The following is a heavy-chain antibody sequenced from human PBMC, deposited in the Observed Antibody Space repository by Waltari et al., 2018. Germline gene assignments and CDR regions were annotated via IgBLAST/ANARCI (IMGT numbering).Heavy chain of an antibody. CDR3: ASELDSILRS. J-gene: IGHJ4*02. D-gene: IGHD3-3*02. V-gene: IGHV3-21*01. CDR2: ISSSSSYI. Sequence: EVQLVESGGGLVKPGGSLSLSCAASGFTFSSYSMNWVRQAPGKGLEWVSSISSSSSYIYYADSVKGRFTISRDNAKNSLYLQMNSLRAEDTAVYYCASELDSILRSWGQGTLVTVSS. CDR1: GFTFSSYS.